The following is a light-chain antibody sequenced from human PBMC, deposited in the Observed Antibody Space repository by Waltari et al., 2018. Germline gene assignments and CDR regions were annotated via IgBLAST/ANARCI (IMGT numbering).Light chain of an antibody. CDR1: SSDIGGYNY. Sequence: QSALTQPRSVSGSPGQSVTISCTGTSSDIGGYNYVSWYHQHPGTAPKLRIYDDIKRPPGVPLRFSGSKSGNTASLTISGLQAEDESNYFCLSYAGRYTLVFGGGTKLTVL. J-gene: IGLJ2*01. V-gene: IGLV2-11*01. CDR2: DDI. CDR3: LSYAGRYTLV.